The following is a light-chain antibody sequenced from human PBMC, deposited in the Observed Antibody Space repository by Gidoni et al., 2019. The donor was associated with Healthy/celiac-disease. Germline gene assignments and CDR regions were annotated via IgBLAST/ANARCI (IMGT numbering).Light chain of an antibody. CDR3: CSYAGSSSLV. V-gene: IGLV2-23*01. CDR1: SSDVGSYNL. J-gene: IGLJ2*01. CDR2: EGS. Sequence: QSALTQPATVSGSHGQSITIACTGTSSDVGSYNLVSWYQQHPGKAPNLMIYEGSKRPSGVSNRFSGSKSGNTASLTISGLQAEDEADYYCCSYAGSSSLVFGGGTKLTVL.